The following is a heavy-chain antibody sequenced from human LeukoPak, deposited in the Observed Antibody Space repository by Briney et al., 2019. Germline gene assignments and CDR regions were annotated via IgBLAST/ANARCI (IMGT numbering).Heavy chain of an antibody. D-gene: IGHD4/OR15-4a*01. Sequence: GGSLRLSCAASGFTFSSYTMKWVRQAPGKGLVWVSRINSDGSFTSYADSVKGRFTISRDNAKNTLYLQMNSLRAEDTAIYYCARVQVLGTYDWFDPWGQGTLVTVSS. V-gene: IGHV3-74*01. CDR1: GFTFSSYT. CDR3: ARVQVLGTYDWFDP. CDR2: INSDGSFT. J-gene: IGHJ5*02.